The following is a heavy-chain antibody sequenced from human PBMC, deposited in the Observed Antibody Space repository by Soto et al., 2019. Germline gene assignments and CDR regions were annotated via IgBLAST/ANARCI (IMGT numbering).Heavy chain of an antibody. V-gene: IGHV1-69*02. Sequence: GSSVKVSCKASGGTFSSDTISWVRLAPGQGLEWMGRIIPILGIANYAQKFQGRVTITADKSTSTAYMELSSLRSEDTAVYYCARCNYDILTGYYYYMDVWGKGTTVTVSS. CDR3: ARCNYDILTGYYYYMDV. CDR2: IIPILGIA. CDR1: GGTFSSDT. J-gene: IGHJ6*03. D-gene: IGHD3-9*01.